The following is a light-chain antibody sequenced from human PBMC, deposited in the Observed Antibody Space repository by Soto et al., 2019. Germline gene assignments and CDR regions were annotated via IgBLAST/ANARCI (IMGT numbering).Light chain of an antibody. J-gene: IGKJ4*01. CDR1: ESVSYY. Sequence: DIQLTQSPSSVSASVGDSVTITCRASESVSYYISWYQQSPGKAPRLLISATSRLQSGVPSRFSGTGSVTHFTLTISGLRPEDFATYYCQQTYSTPPINFGGGTQVEVK. V-gene: IGKV1-39*01. CDR3: QQTYSTPPIN. CDR2: ATS.